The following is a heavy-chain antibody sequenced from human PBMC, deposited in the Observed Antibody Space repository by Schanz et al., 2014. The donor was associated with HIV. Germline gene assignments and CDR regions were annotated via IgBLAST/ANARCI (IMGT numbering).Heavy chain of an antibody. CDR3: AIRTPMISFGAFDI. Sequence: EVQLLESGGGLVQPGGSLRLSCAVSGFTITSYGMSWVRQAPGKGLEWVSTISAGVGTASYADSVKGRFTISRDNSKXXWXXXMNXXRAEDTAVYYCAIRTPMISFGAFDIWGRGTMVTVSS. CDR1: GFTITSYG. CDR2: ISAGVGTA. D-gene: IGHD3-16*01. V-gene: IGHV3-23*01. J-gene: IGHJ3*02.